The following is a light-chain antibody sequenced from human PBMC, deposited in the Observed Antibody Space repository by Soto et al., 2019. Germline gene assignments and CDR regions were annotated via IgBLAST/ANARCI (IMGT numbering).Light chain of an antibody. Sequence: QSALTQPRSVSGSPGQSVTISCTGTSSDVGGYNYVSWYQQHPGKAPKLMIYDVSKRPSGVPDRFSGSKSGNTASLTISGLQDEDVGDYSRGSCVGSYTENVVFGGGTKRPAL. CDR3: GSCVGSYTENVV. J-gene: IGLJ2*01. CDR2: DVS. V-gene: IGLV2-11*01. CDR1: SSDVGGYNY.